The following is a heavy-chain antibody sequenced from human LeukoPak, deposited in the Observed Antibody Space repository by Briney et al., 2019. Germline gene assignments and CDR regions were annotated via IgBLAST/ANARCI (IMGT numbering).Heavy chain of an antibody. CDR2: ISSSSTYI. Sequence: GGSLRLSCAASGFTFSSYSMNWVRQAPGKGLEWVSSISSSSTYIYYADSVKGRFTISRENDKNSLYLQINSLRAEDTAVYYCARGRPSSSSLFYWGQGTLVTVSS. J-gene: IGHJ4*02. CDR3: ARGRPSSSSLFY. V-gene: IGHV3-21*01. CDR1: GFTFSSYS. D-gene: IGHD6-6*01.